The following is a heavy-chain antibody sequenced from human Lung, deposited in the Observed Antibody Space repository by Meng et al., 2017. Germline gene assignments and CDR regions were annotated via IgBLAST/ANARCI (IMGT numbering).Heavy chain of an antibody. J-gene: IGHJ4*02. CDR1: GGSFSDYY. D-gene: IGHD4-11*01. Sequence: VQLQQGGAGLLKPSVTLSLSCVVSGGSFSDYYWSWTRQPPGKGLEWIGEINHSGSTNYNPSLESRATISVDTSQNNLSLKLSSVTAADSAVYYCARGPTTMAHDFDYWGQGTLVTVSS. CDR3: ARGPTTMAHDFDY. V-gene: IGHV4-34*01. CDR2: INHSGST.